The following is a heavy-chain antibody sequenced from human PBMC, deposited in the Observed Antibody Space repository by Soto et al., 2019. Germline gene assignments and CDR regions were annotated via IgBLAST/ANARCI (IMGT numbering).Heavy chain of an antibody. CDR2: IIPIFGTA. V-gene: IGHV1-69*01. D-gene: IGHD2-2*02. J-gene: IGHJ6*02. CDR1: GGTFSSYA. CDR3: ARGRKTVVVPAAIRGYYYYGMDV. Sequence: QVQLVQSGAEVKKPGSSVKVSCKASGGTFSSYAISWVRQAPGQGLEWMGGIIPIFGTANYAQKFQGRVTITADESTSTAYMELSSLRSEDTAVYYCARGRKTVVVPAAIRGYYYYGMDVWGQGTTATVSS.